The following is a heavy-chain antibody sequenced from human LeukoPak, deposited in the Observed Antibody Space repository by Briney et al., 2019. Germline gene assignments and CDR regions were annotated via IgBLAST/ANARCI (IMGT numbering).Heavy chain of an antibody. V-gene: IGHV3-48*01. Sequence: GGSLRLSCAASGFTLSTYSMNWVRQAPGKGLEWVSYLSSTSRTIYYADSVKGRFTISRDNAKNSLYLQMNSLRADDTAVYYCARVGYTYGYYDYWGQGILVTVSS. CDR1: GFTLSTYS. CDR2: LSSTSRTI. D-gene: IGHD5-18*01. CDR3: ARVGYTYGYYDY. J-gene: IGHJ4*02.